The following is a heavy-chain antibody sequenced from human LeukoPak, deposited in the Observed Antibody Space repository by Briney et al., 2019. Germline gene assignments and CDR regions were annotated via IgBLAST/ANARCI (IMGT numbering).Heavy chain of an antibody. CDR1: GYTFTSYG. D-gene: IGHD6-19*01. Sequence: GASVKVSRKASGYTFTSYGISWVRQAPGQGLEWMRWISAYNGNTNYAQKLQGRVTMTTDTSTSTAYMELRSLRSDDTAVYYCARGRSNLSGWYGPGYFDYWGQGTLVTVSS. V-gene: IGHV1-18*01. J-gene: IGHJ4*02. CDR2: ISAYNGNT. CDR3: ARGRSNLSGWYGPGYFDY.